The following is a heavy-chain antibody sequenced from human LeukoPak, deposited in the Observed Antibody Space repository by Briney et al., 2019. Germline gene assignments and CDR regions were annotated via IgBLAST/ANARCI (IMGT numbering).Heavy chain of an antibody. CDR1: GFTFSSYS. V-gene: IGHV3-48*01. Sequence: GGSLRLSCAASGFTFSSYSMNWVRQGPGKGLEWISYISSSGNIKYYADSVKGRFTISRDSADNSLYLQMNSLRAEDSAVYYCARGGRSGSWCDLWGQGTLLTVSS. CDR2: ISSSGNIK. J-gene: IGHJ5*02. D-gene: IGHD1-26*01. CDR3: ARGGRSGSWCDL.